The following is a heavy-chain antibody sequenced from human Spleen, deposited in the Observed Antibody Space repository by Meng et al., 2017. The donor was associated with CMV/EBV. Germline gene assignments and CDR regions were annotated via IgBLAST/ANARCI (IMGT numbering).Heavy chain of an antibody. CDR1: GFTFSDYG. CDR3: AKKELALNDAFDI. CDR2: IRYDGINK. J-gene: IGHJ3*02. Sequence: GGSLRLSCAASGFTFSDYGMHWVRQAPGKGLEWVAFIRYDGINKYYSDSVKGRFTISRDNSKNTLYLQMNSLRADDTAVYYCAKKELALNDAFDIWGQGTMVTVSS. V-gene: IGHV3-30*02. D-gene: IGHD5-24*01.